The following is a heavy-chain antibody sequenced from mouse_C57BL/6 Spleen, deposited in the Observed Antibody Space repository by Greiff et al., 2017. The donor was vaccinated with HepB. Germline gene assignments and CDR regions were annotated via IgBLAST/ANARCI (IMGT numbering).Heavy chain of an antibody. Sequence: EVRLVESGGGLVQPGGSLKLSCAASGFTFSDYYMYWVRQTPEKRLEWVAYISNGGGSTYYPDTVKGRFTISRDNAKNTLYLQMSRLKSEDTAMYYCARHGGVEWFAYWGQGTLVTVSA. V-gene: IGHV5-12*01. CDR1: GFTFSDYY. D-gene: IGHD1-1*01. CDR3: ARHGGVEWFAY. CDR2: ISNGGGST. J-gene: IGHJ3*01.